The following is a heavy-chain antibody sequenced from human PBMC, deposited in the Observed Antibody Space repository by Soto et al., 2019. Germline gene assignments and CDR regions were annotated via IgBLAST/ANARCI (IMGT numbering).Heavy chain of an antibody. CDR2: IYYSGST. CDR1: GGSISSYY. V-gene: IGHV4-59*01. Sequence: PSETLSPTCTVSGGSISSYYWRWIRQPPGQELEWIGDIYYSGSTNYNPSLKTRVTISLDTSNHQFSLKLSSVTAADTAVYYCARGGSLELRPGYFDYWGQGTLVTVSS. D-gene: IGHD1-7*01. J-gene: IGHJ4*02. CDR3: ARGGSLELRPGYFDY.